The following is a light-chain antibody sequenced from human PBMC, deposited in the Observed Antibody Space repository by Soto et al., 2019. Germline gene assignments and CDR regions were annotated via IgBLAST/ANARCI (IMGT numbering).Light chain of an antibody. Sequence: EIVLTQSPGTLSLSPGERATLSCRASQSVSSSYLAWYQQKPGQAPSLLIYGASTRATGIPARFSGSESGTEFTLTISSLQSEDFAVYYCQQYNNWPPWTFGQGTKVDIK. CDR2: GAS. J-gene: IGKJ1*01. V-gene: IGKV3-15*01. CDR1: QSVSSSY. CDR3: QQYNNWPPWT.